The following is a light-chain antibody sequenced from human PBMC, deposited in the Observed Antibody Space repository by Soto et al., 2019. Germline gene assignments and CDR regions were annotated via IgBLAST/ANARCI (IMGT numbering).Light chain of an antibody. Sequence: EIVLTQSPGTLSLSPGERATLSCRASQSVSSTYLAWYQQKPGQAPRLLIYGVSSRATGIPDRFSGSGSGTDFTLTFSRLEPEDFAVYYCQEYGTSRTLGQGTKVDIK. CDR3: QEYGTSRT. CDR1: QSVSSTY. J-gene: IGKJ1*01. V-gene: IGKV3-20*01. CDR2: GVS.